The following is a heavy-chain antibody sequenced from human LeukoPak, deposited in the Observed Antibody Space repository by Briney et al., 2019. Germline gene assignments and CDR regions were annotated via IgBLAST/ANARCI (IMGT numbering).Heavy chain of an antibody. CDR1: GFTFSSYE. CDR2: ISSSGTTI. V-gene: IGHV3-48*03. J-gene: IGHJ4*02. CDR3: ARIMITVTTSDY. Sequence: GGSLRLSCAASGFTFSSYEMNWVRQAPGKGLEWLSYISSSGTTIKYADSVKGRFTISRDNAKNSLYLQVNSLRAEDTAVYYCARIMITVTTSDYWGQGTLVTVSS. D-gene: IGHD4-17*01.